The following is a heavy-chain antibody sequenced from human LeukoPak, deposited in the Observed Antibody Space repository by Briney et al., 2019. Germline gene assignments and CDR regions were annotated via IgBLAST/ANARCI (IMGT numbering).Heavy chain of an antibody. Sequence: TSQTLSLTCTVSGGSISSSSYYWGWIRQPPGKGLEWIGSIYYSGSTYYNPSLKSRVTISVDTSKNQFSLKLSSVTAADTAVYYCARLSGHPRYFDLWGRGTLVTVSS. CDR1: GGSISSSSYY. CDR2: IYYSGST. J-gene: IGHJ2*01. CDR3: ARLSGHPRYFDL. V-gene: IGHV4-39*01.